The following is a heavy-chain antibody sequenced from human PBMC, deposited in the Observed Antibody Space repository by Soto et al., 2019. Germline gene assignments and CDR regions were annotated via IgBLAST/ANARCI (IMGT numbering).Heavy chain of an antibody. J-gene: IGHJ3*02. CDR2: ISAYNGNT. Sequence: ASVKVSCKASGYTFTSYGISWVRQAPGQGLEGMGWISAYNGNTNYAQKLQGRVTMTTDTSTSTAYMELRSLRSDDTAVYYCARGGVKYYYDSSGYKDAFDIWGQGTMVTVSS. D-gene: IGHD3-22*01. CDR1: GYTFTSYG. CDR3: ARGGVKYYYDSSGYKDAFDI. V-gene: IGHV1-18*01.